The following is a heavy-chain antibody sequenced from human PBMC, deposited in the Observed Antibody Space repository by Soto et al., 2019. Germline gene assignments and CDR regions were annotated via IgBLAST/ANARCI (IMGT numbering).Heavy chain of an antibody. CDR3: ARRYGSCVDY. Sequence: QVQLQESGPGLVKPSETLSLTCTVSGGSISSDYWSWIRHPPGKALEWIGNIYYNGSTNYNPSLNSRVTISVATSENQFCLQLSCVTAADTAVYYCARRYGSCVDYWGQGTLVTVSS. CDR2: IYYNGST. CDR1: GGSISSDY. V-gene: IGHV4-59*08. D-gene: IGHD5-18*01. J-gene: IGHJ4*02.